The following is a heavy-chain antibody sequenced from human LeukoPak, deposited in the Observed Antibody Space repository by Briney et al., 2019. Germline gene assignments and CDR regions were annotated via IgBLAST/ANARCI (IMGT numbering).Heavy chain of an antibody. D-gene: IGHD6-13*01. CDR1: GGTFSSYA. CDR2: IIPIFGTA. V-gene: IGHV1-69*01. CDR3: ARTSSSWYYFDY. J-gene: IGHJ4*02. Sequence: SVKVSCKASGGTFSSYAISWVRQAPGQGLEWMGGIIPIFGTANYAQKFQGRVTITADESTSTAYMELSSLRSEDTAVYYCARTSSSWYYFDYWGQGTLVTVSS.